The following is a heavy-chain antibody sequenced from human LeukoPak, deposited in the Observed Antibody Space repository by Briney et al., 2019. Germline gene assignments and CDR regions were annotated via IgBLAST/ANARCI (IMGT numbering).Heavy chain of an antibody. V-gene: IGHV3-30*18. Sequence: GRSLRLSCAASGFTFSHYAMHWVRQAPGKGLEWVAIISFDGTNKYYADSVKGRFTISRDNNKKSLYLQMDTLRTEDTAFYYCAKDLSGGYSYGDDYWGQGTLVTVSS. J-gene: IGHJ4*02. CDR3: AKDLSGGYSYGDDY. CDR1: GFTFSHYA. D-gene: IGHD5-18*01. CDR2: ISFDGTNK.